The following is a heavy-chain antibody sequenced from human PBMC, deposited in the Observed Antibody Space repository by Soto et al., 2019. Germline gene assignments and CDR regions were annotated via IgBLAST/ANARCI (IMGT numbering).Heavy chain of an antibody. V-gene: IGHV4-59*08. D-gene: IGHD5-12*01. J-gene: IGHJ3*02. CDR2: IYYSGST. CDR1: GGSISSYY. CDR3: ARYSGYVTYAFDI. Sequence: QVQLQESGPGLVKPSETLSLTCTVSGGSISSYYWSWIRQPPGKGLEWIGYIYYSGSTNYNPSLKSRVTISVDTSKNQFSLRLSSVTAADTAVYYCARYSGYVTYAFDIWCQGTRVTVSS.